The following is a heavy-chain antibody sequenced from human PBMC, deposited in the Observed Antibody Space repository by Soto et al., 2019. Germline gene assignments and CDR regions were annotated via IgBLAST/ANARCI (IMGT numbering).Heavy chain of an antibody. D-gene: IGHD4-17*01. CDR3: ARCSDYGGNSLEAHFDY. J-gene: IGHJ4*02. V-gene: IGHV4-59*01. CDR1: GGSISSYY. Sequence: PSETLSLTCTVSGGSISSYYWSWIRQPPGKGLEWIGYIYYSGSTNYNPSLKSRVTISVDTSKNQFSLKLSSVTAADTAVYYCARCSDYGGNSLEAHFDYWGQGTLVTVSS. CDR2: IYYSGST.